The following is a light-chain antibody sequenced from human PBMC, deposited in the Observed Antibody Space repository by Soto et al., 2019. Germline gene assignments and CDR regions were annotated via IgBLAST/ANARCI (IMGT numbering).Light chain of an antibody. CDR2: GDS. Sequence: QSVLTQPPSVSGAPGQRVTISCTGSSSNIGAGHDVHWYQQFPGSAPRLLLSGDSNRPSGVPDRFSGSRSGTSASLAITGLQAEDEADYYCQTFDSSLTISWVFGGGTKLTVL. V-gene: IGLV1-40*01. CDR1: SSNIGAGHD. J-gene: IGLJ3*02. CDR3: QTFDSSLTISWV.